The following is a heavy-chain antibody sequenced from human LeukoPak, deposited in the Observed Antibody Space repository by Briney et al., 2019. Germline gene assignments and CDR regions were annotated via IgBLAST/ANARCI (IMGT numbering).Heavy chain of an antibody. V-gene: IGHV4-59*12. J-gene: IGHJ4*02. CDR3: ASITMVRGANYYFDY. CDR2: IYYSGST. Sequence: SETLSLTCTVSGGSISSYYWSWIRQPPGKGLEWIGYIYYSGSTNYNPSLKSRVTISVDTSKNQFSLKLSSVTAADTAVYYCASITMVRGANYYFDYWGQGTLVTVSS. D-gene: IGHD3-10*01. CDR1: GGSISSYY.